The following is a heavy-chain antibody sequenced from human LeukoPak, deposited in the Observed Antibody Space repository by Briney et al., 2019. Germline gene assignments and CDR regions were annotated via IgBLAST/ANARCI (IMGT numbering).Heavy chain of an antibody. CDR3: ARGIYDYGDYDWFDP. Sequence: KTSETLSLTCTVSGGSISGSSYYWGWIRQPPGKGLEWIGSIYYSGSTYYNPSLKSRVTISVDTSKNQFSLKLSSVTAADTAVYYCARGIYDYGDYDWFDPWGQGTLVTVSS. V-gene: IGHV4-39*07. D-gene: IGHD4-17*01. J-gene: IGHJ5*02. CDR1: GGSISGSSYY. CDR2: IYYSGST.